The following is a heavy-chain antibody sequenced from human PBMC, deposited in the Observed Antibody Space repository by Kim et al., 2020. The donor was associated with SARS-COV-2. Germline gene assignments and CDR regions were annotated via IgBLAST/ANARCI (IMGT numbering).Heavy chain of an antibody. CDR2: ISNSADYI. J-gene: IGHJ4*02. CDR1: GFTFSHYA. V-gene: IGHV3-23*01. D-gene: IGHD2-21*01. Sequence: GGSLRLSCAASGFTFSHYAMSWVRQAPGKGPEWVSSISNSADYIYYADSVKGRFTISRDNSKNTLFLQMNSLRAEDTAVYYSAKWREYCGTSTCFQNFDYWGQGTLVTVSS. CDR3: AKWREYCGTSTCFQNFDY.